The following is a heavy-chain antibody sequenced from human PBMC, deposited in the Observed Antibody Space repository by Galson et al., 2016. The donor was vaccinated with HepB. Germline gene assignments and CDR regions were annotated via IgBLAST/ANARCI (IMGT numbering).Heavy chain of an antibody. J-gene: IGHJ4*02. D-gene: IGHD1-26*01. Sequence: SLRLSCAASGFTFSSYAMSWVRQIPGKGLEWVSGITGSGGNTYYADSVKGRFTISRDNSRNTLFLQMNSLRVDDTGIYYCSKDPPGATDFWGQGTLVTVSS. CDR1: GFTFSSYA. CDR3: SKDPPGATDF. V-gene: IGHV3-23*01. CDR2: ITGSGGNT.